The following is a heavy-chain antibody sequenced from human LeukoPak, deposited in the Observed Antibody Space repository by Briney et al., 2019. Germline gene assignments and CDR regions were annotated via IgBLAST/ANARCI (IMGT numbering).Heavy chain of an antibody. CDR3: ARDQGYDFWSGYSKFDY. CDR2: IKQDGSEK. D-gene: IGHD3-3*01. V-gene: IGHV3-7*01. J-gene: IGHJ4*02. Sequence: PGGSLRLSCAASGFTFSSYWMSWVRQAPGKGLEWVANIKQDGSEKYYVDSVKGRFTISRDNAKNSLYLQMNSLRAEDTAVYYCARDQGYDFWSGYSKFDYWGQGTLVTVSS. CDR1: GFTFSSYW.